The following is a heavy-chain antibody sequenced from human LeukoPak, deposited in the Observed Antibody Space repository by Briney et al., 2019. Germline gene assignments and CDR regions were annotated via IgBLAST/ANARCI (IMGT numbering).Heavy chain of an antibody. CDR3: AREGSSGSEGFDY. J-gene: IGHJ4*02. CDR1: GGSISSGGHY. Sequence: SETLSLTCTVSGGSISSGGHYWSWLRHPPGKGLEWIGYIYHTGVTYFNPSLKSRVTISVDRSKNQFSLKLSFVTAADTAVYYCAREGSSGSEGFDYWGQGTLVTVSS. V-gene: IGHV4-30-2*01. D-gene: IGHD3-22*01. CDR2: IYHTGVT.